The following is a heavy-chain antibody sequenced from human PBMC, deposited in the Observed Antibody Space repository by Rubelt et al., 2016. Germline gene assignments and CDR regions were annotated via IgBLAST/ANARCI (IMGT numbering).Heavy chain of an antibody. Sequence: QITLKESGPTLVKPTQTLTLTCTFSGFSLSSSAVGVVWIHQPPGKALEWLALIYWNDDKRYSPSLLSRLTITKDTSKNQVVLTMTNMDPVDTATYYCAHSRAARFLDYWGQGTLVTVSS. CDR3: AHSRAARFLDY. CDR2: IYWNDDK. CDR1: GFSLSSSAVG. J-gene: IGHJ4*02. D-gene: IGHD6-6*01. V-gene: IGHV2-5*01.